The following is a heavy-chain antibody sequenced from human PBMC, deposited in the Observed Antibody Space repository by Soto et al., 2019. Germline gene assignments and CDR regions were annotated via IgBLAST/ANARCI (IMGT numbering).Heavy chain of an antibody. CDR1: GFTFSNFW. CDR2: IKEDGSEK. V-gene: IGHV3-7*05. Sequence: EVQLVESGGGLVQPGGSLRLSCAASGFTFSNFWMSWVRQAPGKGLEWVAAIKEDGSEKNYVDSVRGRFTISRDNAKNSLYLQMNSLRADDTAVYYCARDVSWGQGSRVSVSS. J-gene: IGHJ4*02. CDR3: ARDVS.